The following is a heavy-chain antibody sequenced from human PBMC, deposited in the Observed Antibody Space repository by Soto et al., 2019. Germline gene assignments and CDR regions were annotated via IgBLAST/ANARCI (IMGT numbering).Heavy chain of an antibody. CDR1: GGSISSSGYY. V-gene: IGHV4-39*01. Sequence: SETLSLTCTVSGGSISSSGYYWGWIRQPPGKGLEWIGSIYYSGSTYYNPSLKSRVTISVDTSKNQFSLKLSSVTAADTAVYYCARNYYGSGSYSDYWGQGTLVTVSS. J-gene: IGHJ4*02. CDR3: ARNYYGSGSYSDY. D-gene: IGHD3-10*01. CDR2: IYYSGST.